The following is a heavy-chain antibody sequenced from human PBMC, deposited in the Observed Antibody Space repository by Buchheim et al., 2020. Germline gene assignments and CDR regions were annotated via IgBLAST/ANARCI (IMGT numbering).Heavy chain of an antibody. CDR1: GFTFSSYA. CDR2: ISYDGSNK. D-gene: IGHD6-13*01. Sequence: QVQLVESGGGVVQPGRSLRLSCAASGFTFSSYAMHWVRQAPGKGLEWVAVISYDGSNKYYADSVKGRFTISRDNSKNTLYLQMNSLRAEDTAVYYCAATGYSSSWRFDYWGQGTL. J-gene: IGHJ4*02. CDR3: AATGYSSSWRFDY. V-gene: IGHV3-30-3*01.